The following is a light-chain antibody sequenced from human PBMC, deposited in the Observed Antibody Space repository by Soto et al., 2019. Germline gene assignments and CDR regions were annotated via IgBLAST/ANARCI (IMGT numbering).Light chain of an antibody. Sequence: QSALTQPASVSGSPGQSITISCTGTSSDVGGYNYVSWYQQHPGKAPKLMIYEVSNRPSGVSNRFSGSKSGNTASLTISGLQAEDEVDYYCSSYTSSSIDYVFGTGTKLTVL. CDR2: EVS. CDR3: SSYTSSSIDYV. V-gene: IGLV2-14*01. CDR1: SSDVGGYNY. J-gene: IGLJ1*01.